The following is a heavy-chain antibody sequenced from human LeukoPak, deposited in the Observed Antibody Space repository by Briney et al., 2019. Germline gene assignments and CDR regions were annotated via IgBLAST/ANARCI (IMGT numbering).Heavy chain of an antibody. CDR3: AKDARTGTTYDY. J-gene: IGHJ4*02. Sequence: GGSLRLSCTASGFTFGDYAMSWVRQAPGKGLEWVGFIRSKAYGGTTEYAASVKGRFTISRDDSKSIAYLQMNSLRAEDTAVYYCAKDARTGTTYDYWGQGTLVTVSS. D-gene: IGHD1-7*01. CDR2: IRSKAYGGTT. CDR1: GFTFGDYA. V-gene: IGHV3-49*04.